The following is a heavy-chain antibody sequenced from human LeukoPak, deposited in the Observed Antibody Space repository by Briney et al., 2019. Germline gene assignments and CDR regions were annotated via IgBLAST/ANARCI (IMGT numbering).Heavy chain of an antibody. J-gene: IGHJ4*02. V-gene: IGHV3-30*18. D-gene: IGHD5-12*01. CDR3: AKSGLVATIYFDY. Sequence: PGGSLRLSCAASGFTFSSRGMHWVRQAPGKGLEWVAVISYDGSNKYYADSVKGRFTISRDNSKNTLYLQMNSLRAEDTAVYYCAKSGLVATIYFDYWGQGTLVTVSS. CDR1: GFTFSSRG. CDR2: ISYDGSNK.